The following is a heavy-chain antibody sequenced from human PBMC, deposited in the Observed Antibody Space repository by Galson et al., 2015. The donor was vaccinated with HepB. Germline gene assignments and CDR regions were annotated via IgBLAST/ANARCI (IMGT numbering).Heavy chain of an antibody. CDR1: GFTVSSNY. V-gene: IGHV3-66*01. Sequence: SLRLSCAASGFTVSSNYMSWVRQAPGKGLEWVSVIYSGGSTYYADSVKGRFTISRDNSKNTLYLQMNSLRAEDTAVYYCARDHFYSSGWAQKYWGQGTLVTVSS. CDR3: ARDHFYSSGWAQKY. D-gene: IGHD6-19*01. CDR2: IYSGGST. J-gene: IGHJ4*02.